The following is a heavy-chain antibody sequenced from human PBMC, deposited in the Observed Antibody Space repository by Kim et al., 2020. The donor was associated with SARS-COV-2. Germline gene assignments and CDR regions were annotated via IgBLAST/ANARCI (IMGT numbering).Heavy chain of an antibody. Sequence: DTVKCRLNISRDNSKNTLYLQMNSLRADDTAVYYCAKEPFSDFWSGYYFDYWCQGTLVTVSS. J-gene: IGHJ4*02. CDR3: AKEPFSDFWSGYYFDY. D-gene: IGHD3-3*01. V-gene: IGHV3-23*01.